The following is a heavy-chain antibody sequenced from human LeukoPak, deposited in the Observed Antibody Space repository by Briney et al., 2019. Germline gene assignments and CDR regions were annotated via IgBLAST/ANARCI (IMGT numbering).Heavy chain of an antibody. CDR3: AKDSIDVIAVYYFDY. J-gene: IGHJ4*02. CDR2: ISGGGGGA. V-gene: IGHV3-23*01. D-gene: IGHD2-21*01. CDR1: GFTFNNYV. Sequence: QPGGSLRLTCAASGFTFNNYVMSWVRQSPGKGLEWVSAISGGGGGAYYANSVKGRFTISRDNSKNTLYLQMNSLRAEDTAVYYCAKDSIDVIAVYYFDYWGQGTLVTVSS.